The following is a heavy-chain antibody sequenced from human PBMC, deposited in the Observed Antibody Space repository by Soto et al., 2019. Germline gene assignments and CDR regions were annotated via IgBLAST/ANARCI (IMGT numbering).Heavy chain of an antibody. CDR2: IIPIFGTA. V-gene: IGHV1-69*06. Sequence: SVKVSCKASGGTFSSYAISWVRQAPGQGLEWMGGIIPIFGTANYAQKFQGRVTITADKSTSTAYMELSSLRSEDTAVYYCARGGEQRDADPLDVFDFWGQGTMVTVSS. CDR1: GGTFSSYA. J-gene: IGHJ3*01. D-gene: IGHD1-1*01. CDR3: ARGGEQRDADPLDVFDF.